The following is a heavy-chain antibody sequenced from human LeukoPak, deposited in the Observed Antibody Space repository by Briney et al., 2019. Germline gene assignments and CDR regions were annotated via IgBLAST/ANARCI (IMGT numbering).Heavy chain of an antibody. CDR3: AKGYNWNYEATFNY. V-gene: IGHV3-9*01. CDR2: ISWNSGSI. J-gene: IGHJ4*02. CDR1: GFTFDDYA. Sequence: PGRPLRLSCAASGFTFDDYAMHWVRQAPGKGLEWVSGISWNSGSIGYADSVKGRFTISRDNAKNSLYLQMNSLRAEDTALYYCAKGYNWNYEATFNYWGQGTLVTVSS. D-gene: IGHD1-7*01.